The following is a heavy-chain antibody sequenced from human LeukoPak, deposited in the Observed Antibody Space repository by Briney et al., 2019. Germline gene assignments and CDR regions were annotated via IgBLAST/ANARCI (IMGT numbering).Heavy chain of an antibody. J-gene: IGHJ2*01. CDR3: AKRLDSSGSYYFDL. D-gene: IGHD3-22*01. V-gene: IGHV3-23*01. CDR2: ISTTGAGT. Sequence: GGSLRLSCAASGFTLSSYEVNWVRQAPGKGLAWVSAISTTGAGTYYADSVRGRFTISRDNSKNTLYLQMYSLRAEDTAVYYCAKRLDSSGSYYFDLWGRGTLVTVSS. CDR1: GFTLSSYE.